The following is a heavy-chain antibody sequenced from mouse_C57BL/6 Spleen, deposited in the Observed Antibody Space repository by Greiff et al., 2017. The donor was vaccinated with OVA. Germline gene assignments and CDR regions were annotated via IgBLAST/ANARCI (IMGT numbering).Heavy chain of an antibody. Sequence: VPGLVQPSQSLSITCTVSGFSLTSYGVHWVRQSPGKGLEWLGVIWSGGSTDYNAAFISRLSISKDNSKSQVFFKMNSLQADDTAIYYCARKGMIPHYYAMDYWGQGTSVTVSS. V-gene: IGHV2-2*01. CDR1: GFSLTSYG. CDR2: IWSGGST. CDR3: ARKGMIPHYYAMDY. D-gene: IGHD2-4*01. J-gene: IGHJ4*01.